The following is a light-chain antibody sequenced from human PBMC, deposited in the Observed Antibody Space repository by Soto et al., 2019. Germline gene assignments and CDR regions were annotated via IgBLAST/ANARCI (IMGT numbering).Light chain of an antibody. CDR1: QGIRND. CDR3: LQLYNFSWT. V-gene: IGKV1-6*01. J-gene: IGKJ1*01. Sequence: AIQMTQPPSSLSASVRDRVTISCRASQGIRNDLAWYQQKPGKAPKLLIFAASNLESGVPSRFSGSGSGTDFTLTISRLQPEDFATYYCLQLYNFSWTFGQGTKVEIK. CDR2: AAS.